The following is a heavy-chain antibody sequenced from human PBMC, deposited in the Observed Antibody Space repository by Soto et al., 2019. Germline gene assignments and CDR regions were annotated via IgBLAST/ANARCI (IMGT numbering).Heavy chain of an antibody. D-gene: IGHD3-9*01. CDR1: GFTFSRYA. CDR3: AKSSYDDILTAY. Sequence: EVQLLESGGGLVQPGGSLRLSCAASGFTFSRYAMSWVRQAPGKGLEWVSAISGSSSSTYYADSVKGRFTISRDNSKNTLYLQMNGLRADDTAVYYCAKSSYDDILTAYWGQGTLLTVSS. CDR2: ISGSSSST. J-gene: IGHJ4*02. V-gene: IGHV3-23*01.